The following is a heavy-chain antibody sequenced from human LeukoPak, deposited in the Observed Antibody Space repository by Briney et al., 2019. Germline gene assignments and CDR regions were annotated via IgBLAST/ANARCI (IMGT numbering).Heavy chain of an antibody. D-gene: IGHD5-12*01. V-gene: IGHV3-23*01. J-gene: IGHJ4*02. CDR3: AKRGERGSFYFDY. Sequence: PGGSLRLSCAASGFAFSSYAMSWVRQAPGKGLEWVSSINSADNTYYADSVTGRFTISRDNSKNTLNLQMNSLRAEDTAVYYCAKRGERGSFYFDYWGQGTLVTVSS. CDR2: INSADNT. CDR1: GFAFSSYA.